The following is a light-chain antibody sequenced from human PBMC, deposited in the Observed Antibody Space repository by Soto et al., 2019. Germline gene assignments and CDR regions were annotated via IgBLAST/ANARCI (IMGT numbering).Light chain of an antibody. Sequence: EIVLTQSPGTLSLSPGERATLSCRASQSVSSSYLAGYQQKPGQAPRVLIHGASSRATGIPDRFSGSGSGTDFTLTTSRPEPEDFVVYFCQQDGNPPPYACGLGTEVEIK. CDR1: QSVSSSY. CDR3: QQDGNPPPYA. CDR2: GAS. J-gene: IGKJ2*01. V-gene: IGKV3-20*01.